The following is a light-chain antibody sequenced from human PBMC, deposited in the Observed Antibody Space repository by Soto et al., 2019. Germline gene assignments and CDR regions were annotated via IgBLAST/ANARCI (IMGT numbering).Light chain of an antibody. V-gene: IGKV1-5*03. CDR2: KAS. J-gene: IGKJ3*01. Sequence: DIQMTQSPSTLSASVGDTVIITCRASQSIRTWLAWYQQKPGKVPKLLIYKASSLESGVPSRFSGSGSGTEFTLTISSLQPDDFATYYCQQYNSYSLFTFGPGTKVDI. CDR1: QSIRTW. CDR3: QQYNSYSLFT.